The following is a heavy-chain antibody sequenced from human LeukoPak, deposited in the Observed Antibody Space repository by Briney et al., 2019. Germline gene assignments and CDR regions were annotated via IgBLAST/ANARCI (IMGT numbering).Heavy chain of an antibody. Sequence: PGGSLRLSCAASGFYLTTYAMTWVRQAPAKGLEWVSSIRIGGGGTYYADSVEGRFTISRDNSENTLHLQMNNLRVADTARYFCARCMVLSQGWCNWFDPWGQGTLVTVSS. CDR2: IRIGGGGT. CDR3: ARCMVLSQGWCNWFDP. V-gene: IGHV3-23*01. J-gene: IGHJ5*02. D-gene: IGHD6-13*01. CDR1: GFYLTTYA.